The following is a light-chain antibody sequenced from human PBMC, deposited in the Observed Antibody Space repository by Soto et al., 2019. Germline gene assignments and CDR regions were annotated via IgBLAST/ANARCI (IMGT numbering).Light chain of an antibody. CDR3: QQYGSLPRT. CDR1: QSVSSSY. Sequence: IVLTQSPCTLSLTPGERDTLSCRASQSVSSSYLAWYQQKPGQAPRLLIYGASSRATGIPDRFSGSGSGTDFTLTISRLEPEDFAVYYCQQYGSLPRTFAQGTKVDI. V-gene: IGKV3-20*01. J-gene: IGKJ1*01. CDR2: GAS.